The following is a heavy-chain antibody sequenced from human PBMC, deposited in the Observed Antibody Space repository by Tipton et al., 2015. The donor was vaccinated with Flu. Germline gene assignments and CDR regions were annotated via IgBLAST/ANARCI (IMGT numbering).Heavy chain of an antibody. V-gene: IGHV4-39*07. CDR2: IYYSGTT. D-gene: IGHD4-11*01. CDR1: GGSISSYTYY. Sequence: TLSLTCTVSGGSISSYTYYWGWFRQSPGTGLEWIGSIYYSGTTYYNPSLKSRVTMSIDTSKNQFSLKLSSVTAADTAVFYCASHSYSRGRAGHWGQGTLVTVSS. CDR3: ASHSYSRGRAGH. J-gene: IGHJ4*02.